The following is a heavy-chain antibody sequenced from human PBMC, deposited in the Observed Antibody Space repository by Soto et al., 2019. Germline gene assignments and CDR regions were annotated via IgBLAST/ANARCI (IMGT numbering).Heavy chain of an antibody. CDR3: ARSGVDDSPSYFWFYFDY. CDR2: INHSGST. Sequence: SSETLSLTCAVYCGSFSDYYCRWIRQPPGKGLEWIGEINHSGSTNYNPSLKSRVTISVDTSKNQFSLNLSSVTAADTAVYHCARSGVDDSPSYFWFYFDYWGQGSLVTVSS. V-gene: IGHV4-34*01. CDR1: CGSFSDYY. D-gene: IGHD3-10*01. J-gene: IGHJ4*02.